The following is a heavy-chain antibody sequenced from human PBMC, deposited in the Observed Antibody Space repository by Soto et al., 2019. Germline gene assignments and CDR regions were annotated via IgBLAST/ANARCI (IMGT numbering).Heavy chain of an antibody. CDR3: ARVGGPVTISVYDGMDV. CDR2: ISSSSSYT. V-gene: IGHV3-11*06. J-gene: IGHJ6*02. Sequence: QVQLVESGGGLVKPGGSLRLSCAASGFTFSDYYMSWIRQAPGKGLEWVSYISSSSSYTNYADSVKGRFTISRDNAKNSLYLQRNSLRAEDTAVYYCARVGGPVTISVYDGMDVWGQGTTVTVSS. CDR1: GFTFSDYY. D-gene: IGHD4-17*01.